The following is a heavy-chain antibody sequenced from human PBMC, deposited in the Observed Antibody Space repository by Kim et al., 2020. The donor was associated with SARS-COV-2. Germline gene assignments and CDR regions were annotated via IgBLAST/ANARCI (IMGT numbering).Heavy chain of an antibody. V-gene: IGHV4-59*13. CDR3: ARGSYDYVWGSYRHTQFDY. CDR2: IYYSGST. Sequence: SETLSLTCTVSGGSISSYYWSWIRQPPGKGLEWIGYIYYSGSTNYNPSLKSRVTISVDTSKNQFSLKLSSVTAADTAVYYCARGSYDYVWGSYRHTQFDYWGQGTLVTVSS. D-gene: IGHD3-16*02. J-gene: IGHJ4*02. CDR1: GGSISSYY.